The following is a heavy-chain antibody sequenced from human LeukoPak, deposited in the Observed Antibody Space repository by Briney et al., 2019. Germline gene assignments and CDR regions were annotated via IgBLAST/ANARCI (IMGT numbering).Heavy chain of an antibody. CDR2: IYTSGST. Sequence: SETLSLTCTVSGGSISSYYWSWIRQPAGKGLEWIGRIYTSGSTNYNPSLKSRVTMSVDTSKNQFSLKLSSVTAADMAVYYCARADYDFWSGYYFWDYWGQGTLVTVSS. CDR1: GGSISSYY. V-gene: IGHV4-4*07. D-gene: IGHD3-3*01. CDR3: ARADYDFWSGYYFWDY. J-gene: IGHJ4*02.